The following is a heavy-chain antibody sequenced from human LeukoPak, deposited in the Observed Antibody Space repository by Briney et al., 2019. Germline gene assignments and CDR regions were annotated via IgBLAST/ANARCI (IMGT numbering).Heavy chain of an antibody. CDR3: ASTLSSRWDNCFDP. J-gene: IGHJ5*02. CDR1: GGSISTYY. Sequence: SETLSLTCTVSGGSISTYYWSWIRNPPGKGLERNGYIYYSGSTNYNPSLKSRITISVDTSKNQFSLKLSSVTAADTAVYYCASTLSSRWDNCFDPWGQGNLVTVSS. D-gene: IGHD6-13*01. V-gene: IGHV4-59*01. CDR2: IYYSGST.